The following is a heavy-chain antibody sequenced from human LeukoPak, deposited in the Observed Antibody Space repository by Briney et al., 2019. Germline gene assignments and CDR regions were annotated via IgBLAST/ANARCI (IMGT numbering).Heavy chain of an antibody. CDR2: ISAYNGNT. CDR3: ARISSWYGYNWFDP. D-gene: IGHD6-13*01. Sequence: ASVKVSCKASSYTFTSYGISWVRQAPGQGLEWMGWISAYNGNTNYAQKLQGRVTMTTDTSTSTAYMELRSLRSDDTAVYYCARISSWYGYNWFDPWGQGTLVTVSS. CDR1: SYTFTSYG. V-gene: IGHV1-18*01. J-gene: IGHJ5*02.